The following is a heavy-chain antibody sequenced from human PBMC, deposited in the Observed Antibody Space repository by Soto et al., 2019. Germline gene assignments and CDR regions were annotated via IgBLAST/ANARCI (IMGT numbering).Heavy chain of an antibody. CDR2: IGVHSGNT. J-gene: IGHJ5*02. Sequence: ASVKVSCKASSYTSTTYGISWARQAPGQGLEWMGWIGVHSGNTNYAQKVQERVTMTTDKSTNTAYMELRSLRSDDTAVYYCATRITVFGVLIPPFDPWGQGTQVTVSS. CDR3: ATRITVFGVLIPPFDP. V-gene: IGHV1-18*01. D-gene: IGHD3-3*01. CDR1: SYTSTTYG.